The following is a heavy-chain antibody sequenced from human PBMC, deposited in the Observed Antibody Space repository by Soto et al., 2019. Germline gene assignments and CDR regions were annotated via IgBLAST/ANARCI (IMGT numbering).Heavy chain of an antibody. CDR2: ISGSGDNT. CDR3: AKNVITQYYYYGMDV. V-gene: IGHV3-23*01. D-gene: IGHD3-16*01. J-gene: IGHJ6*02. CDR1: GFTFSSYA. Sequence: GGSLRLSCAASGFTFSSYAMSWVRQAPGKGLEWVSSISGSGDNTYYADSVKGRFTISRDNSKNTLHLQINSLRAEDTAVYYCAKNVITQYYYYGMDVWGQGTTVTV.